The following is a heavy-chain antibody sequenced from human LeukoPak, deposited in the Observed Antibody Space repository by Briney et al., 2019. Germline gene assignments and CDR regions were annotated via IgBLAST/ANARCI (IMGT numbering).Heavy chain of an antibody. CDR1: GFTFSNYD. CDR3: ARDSYYYDS. D-gene: IGHD3-22*01. CDR2: IRSNGVGT. J-gene: IGHJ4*02. Sequence: GGSLRLSCTASGFTFSNYDMHWVRQTPGKGLEYVSAIRSNGVGTYYASFVKGRFIISRDNSKNTLYLQMGSLRVEDMAVYYCARDSYYYDSWGQGTLVTVSS. V-gene: IGHV3-64*01.